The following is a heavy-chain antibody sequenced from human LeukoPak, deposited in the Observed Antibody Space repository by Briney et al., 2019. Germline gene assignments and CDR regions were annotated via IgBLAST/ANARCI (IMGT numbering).Heavy chain of an antibody. V-gene: IGHV3-9*01. CDR3: AKDQRSDRDAFDI. J-gene: IGHJ3*02. CDR2: INWNSGSM. CDR1: GFTFDDHA. Sequence: SGGSLRLSCAASGFTFDDHAMHWVRQAAGKGLEWVSGINWNSGSMGYADSVKGRFTISRDNAKNSLYLQMDSLRTEDTALYYCAKDQRSDRDAFDIWGQGTMVTVSS. D-gene: IGHD1-26*01.